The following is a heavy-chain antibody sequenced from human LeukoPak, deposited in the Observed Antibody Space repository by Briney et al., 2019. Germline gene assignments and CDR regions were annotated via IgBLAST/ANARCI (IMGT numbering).Heavy chain of an antibody. D-gene: IGHD4-23*01. CDR3: ARIDYGGNSAYFHYYYMDV. Sequence: PSETLSLTCTVSGGSISSSSYYWGRIRQPPGKGLGWIGSIYYSASTYYNPSLNSRVTISVDTSKNLLSLKLSSVTAADTAMYYCARIDYGGNSAYFHYYYMDVWGKGTTVTVSS. V-gene: IGHV4-39*01. CDR2: IYYSAST. CDR1: GGSISSSSYY. J-gene: IGHJ6*03.